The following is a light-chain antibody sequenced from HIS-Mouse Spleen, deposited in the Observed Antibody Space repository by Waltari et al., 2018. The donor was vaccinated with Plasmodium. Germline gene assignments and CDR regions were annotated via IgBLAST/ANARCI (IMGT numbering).Light chain of an antibody. V-gene: IGLV2-23*03. CDR1: SSDVGSYNL. CDR2: EGS. Sequence: QSALTQPASVSGSPGQSITISCTGTSSDVGSYNLVSWYQQHPGKAPKLMIYEGSKRPSGVSNRFSCSKAGNTACLTISGLQAEDEADYYCCSYAGSSTFVFGGGTKLTVL. CDR3: CSYAGSSTFV. J-gene: IGLJ3*02.